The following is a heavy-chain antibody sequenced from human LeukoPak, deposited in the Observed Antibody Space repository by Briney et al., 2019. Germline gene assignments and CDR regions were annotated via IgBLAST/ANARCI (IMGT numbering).Heavy chain of an antibody. V-gene: IGHV1-46*01. CDR2: INPSGGST. D-gene: IGHD3-22*01. Sequence: GASVKVSCKASGYTFTSYYMHWVRQAPGQGLEWMGIINPSGGSTSYAQKFQGRVTMTRDMSTSTVYMELSSLRSEDTAVYYCARDSRDYYDSSGYYQTYYFDYWGQGTLVTVSS. CDR3: ARDSRDYYDSSGYYQTYYFDY. CDR1: GYTFTSYY. J-gene: IGHJ4*02.